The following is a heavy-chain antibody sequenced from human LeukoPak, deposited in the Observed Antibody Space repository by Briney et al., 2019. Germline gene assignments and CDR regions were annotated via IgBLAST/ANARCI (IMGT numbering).Heavy chain of an antibody. CDR2: ISSGSNYI. Sequence: KAGGSLRLSCAASGFTFSTYSMNWVRQAPGKGLEWVSSISSGSNYIYYADSVKGRFTISRDNAKNSLYLQMNSLRAEDTAVYYCARDAYYYAFDIWGQGTMVTVSS. J-gene: IGHJ3*02. CDR3: ARDAYYYAFDI. V-gene: IGHV3-21*01. D-gene: IGHD3-10*01. CDR1: GFTFSTYS.